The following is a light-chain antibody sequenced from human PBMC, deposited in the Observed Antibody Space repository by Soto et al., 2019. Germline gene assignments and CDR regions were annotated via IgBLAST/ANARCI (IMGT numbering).Light chain of an antibody. CDR2: EVT. CDR1: SSDIGTYDL. J-gene: IGLJ1*01. Sequence: QSALTQPASVSGSPGQSVTISCIGNSSDIGTYDLVSWFQQHPGKAPKLMIFEVTKRPSGVSDRFSGSKSVTTASLTIFALQAEDDADYYCSSYAGIKTLFYVFGTGTKVTVL. CDR3: SSYAGIKTLFYV. V-gene: IGLV2-23*02.